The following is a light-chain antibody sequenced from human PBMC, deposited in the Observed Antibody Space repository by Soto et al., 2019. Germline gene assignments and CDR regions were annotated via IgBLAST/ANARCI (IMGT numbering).Light chain of an antibody. Sequence: EIVLTQSPATLSVSPGEGATLSCRASQSVSSNLAWYQQKPGQPPRLLIYGASTRATGIPARFSSSGSGTEFTLTISSLQSEDFAVYYCQQYNTWPPYTFGQGTKLEIK. CDR2: GAS. CDR1: QSVSSN. V-gene: IGKV3D-15*01. J-gene: IGKJ2*01. CDR3: QQYNTWPPYT.